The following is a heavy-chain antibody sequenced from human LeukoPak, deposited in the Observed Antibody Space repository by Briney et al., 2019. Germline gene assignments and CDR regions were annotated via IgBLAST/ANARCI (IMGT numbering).Heavy chain of an antibody. V-gene: IGHV3-7*01. CDR1: GFTFSSYW. J-gene: IGHJ4*02. D-gene: IGHD6-19*01. CDR3: ARAVFSSGWEYYFDY. Sequence: GGSLRLSCAASGFTFSSYWMGWVRQAPGKRLEWVANMNIDGSEKYYADSAKGRFTISRDNARNSVYLQMNSLRVEDTAVYYCARAVFSSGWEYYFDYWGQGTLVTISS. CDR2: MNIDGSEK.